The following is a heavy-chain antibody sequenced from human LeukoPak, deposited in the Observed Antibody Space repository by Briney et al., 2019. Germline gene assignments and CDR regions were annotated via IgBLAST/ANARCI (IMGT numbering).Heavy chain of an antibody. V-gene: IGHV3-30*04. D-gene: IGHD3-10*01. CDR2: ISYDGSNK. CDR1: GFTFSSYA. CDR3: PRDSRGSFDY. Sequence: GGSLRLSCAASGFTFSSYAMHWVRQAPGKGLEWVAVISYDGSNKYYADSVKGRFTISRDNSKNTLYLQMNNLRAEDTAVYYCPRDSRGSFDYWGQGTLVTVSS. J-gene: IGHJ4*02.